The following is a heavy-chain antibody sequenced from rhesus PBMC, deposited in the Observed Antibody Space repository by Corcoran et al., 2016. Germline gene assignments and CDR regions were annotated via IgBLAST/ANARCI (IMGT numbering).Heavy chain of an antibody. CDR3: AREDYNFWTGYYMGGFDF. CDR1: GGSISDDYY. J-gene: IGHJ3*01. V-gene: IGHV4-106*01. D-gene: IGHD3-3*01. CDR2: IYGSGGGT. Sequence: QVQLQESGPGLVKPSETLSLTCAVSGGSISDDYYWSWIRQPPGKGLKWIGYIYGSGGGTYSNPSIKNRVTISIDTSKNQFSLKLSSVTATDTAVYYCAREDYNFWTGYYMGGFDFWGQGLRVTVSA.